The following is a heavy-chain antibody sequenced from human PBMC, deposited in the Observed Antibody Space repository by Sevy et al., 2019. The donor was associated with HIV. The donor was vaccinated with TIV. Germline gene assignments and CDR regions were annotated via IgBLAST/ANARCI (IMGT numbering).Heavy chain of an antibody. J-gene: IGHJ4*02. Sequence: GGSLRLSCAASGFTFSSYSMNWVRQAPGKGLEWVSSISSSSSYIYYADSVKGRFTISRDNAKNSLYLQMNSLRAEDTAVYHCARDRGDDYGYYVDYWGQGTLVTVSS. D-gene: IGHD4-17*01. CDR2: ISSSSSYI. CDR1: GFTFSSYS. V-gene: IGHV3-21*01. CDR3: ARDRGDDYGYYVDY.